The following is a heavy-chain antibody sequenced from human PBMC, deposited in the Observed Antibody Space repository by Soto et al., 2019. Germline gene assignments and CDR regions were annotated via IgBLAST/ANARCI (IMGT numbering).Heavy chain of an antibody. D-gene: IGHD4-17*01. Sequence: GGSLRLSCAASGFTFSSYWMSWVRQAPGKGLEWVANIKQDGSEKWYVDSVKGRFTISRDNAKNSLYLQMDSLRAEDTAVYYCAKVNVVSTVTTMGYFDYWGQGTLVTVSX. J-gene: IGHJ4*02. CDR1: GFTFSSYW. CDR2: IKQDGSEK. CDR3: AKVNVVSTVTTMGYFDY. V-gene: IGHV3-7*05.